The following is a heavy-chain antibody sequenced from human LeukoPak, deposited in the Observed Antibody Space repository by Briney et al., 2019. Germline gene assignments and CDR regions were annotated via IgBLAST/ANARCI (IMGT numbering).Heavy chain of an antibody. J-gene: IGHJ6*02. Sequence: SETLSLTCAVYGGSFSGYYWSWIRQPPGKGLEWIGEINHSGSTNYNPSLKSRVTISVDTSKNQFSLKLSSVTAADTAVYYCAIGRVIYGDPYYYGMDVWGQGTTVTVSS. CDR3: AIGRVIYGDPYYYGMDV. CDR2: INHSGST. CDR1: GGSFSGYY. V-gene: IGHV4-34*01. D-gene: IGHD4-17*01.